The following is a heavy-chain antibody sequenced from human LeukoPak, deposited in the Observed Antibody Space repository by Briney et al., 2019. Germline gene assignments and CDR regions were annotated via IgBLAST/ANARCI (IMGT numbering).Heavy chain of an antibody. D-gene: IGHD3-16*01. V-gene: IGHV3-9*01. CDR2: ISWNSKNI. Sequence: PGRSLRLSCIASGYTFRNYAMHWVRQAPGKGLEWVSGISWNSKNIGYADSVKGRFIISRDNAKNSMYLQMNSLRLEDTALYYSEKHIESYGVHTYNMDVWGKGTTVTVSS. CDR1: GYTFRNYA. CDR3: EKHIESYGVHTYNMDV. J-gene: IGHJ6*03.